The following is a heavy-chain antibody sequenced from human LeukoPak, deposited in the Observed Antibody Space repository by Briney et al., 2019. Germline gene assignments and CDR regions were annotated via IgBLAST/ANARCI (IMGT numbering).Heavy chain of an antibody. CDR3: ARRELSCSSTSCYRDWFDP. CDR2: IYPGDSDT. D-gene: IGHD2-2*01. Sequence: GESLNIYCKGSGYSFTSCWIGWVRQMPGKGLEWMGIIYPGDSDTRYSPSFQGQVTISAAKSISTAYLQWSSLKASDTAMYYCARRELSCSSTSCYRDWFDPWGQGTLVTVSS. V-gene: IGHV5-51*01. CDR1: GYSFTSCW. J-gene: IGHJ5*02.